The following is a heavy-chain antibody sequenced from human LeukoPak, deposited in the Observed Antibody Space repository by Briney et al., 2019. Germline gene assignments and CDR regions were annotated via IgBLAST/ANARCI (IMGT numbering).Heavy chain of an antibody. CDR1: GYLSTRYG. CDR3: ARAGRGTYYYFDV. V-gene: IGHV1-18*01. Sequence: ASVKVSCKASGYLSTRYGFIWVRQAAGHGLQWMGWISGSTGNTNYAQIVQGRVSMTTDTSTNTAYMELRSLTVDDTAVYYCARAGRGTYYYFDVWGQGTLVTVSS. J-gene: IGHJ4*02. D-gene: IGHD3-10*01. CDR2: ISGSTGNT.